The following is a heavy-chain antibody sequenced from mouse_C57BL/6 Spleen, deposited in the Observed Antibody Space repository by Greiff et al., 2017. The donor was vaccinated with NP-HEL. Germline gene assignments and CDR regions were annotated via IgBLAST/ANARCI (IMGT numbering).Heavy chain of an antibody. CDR1: GYTFTSYW. CDR2: IYPGSGST. V-gene: IGHV1-55*01. CDR3: AREERGYYFDY. J-gene: IGHJ2*01. Sequence: VQRVESGAELVKPGASVKMSCKASGYTFTSYWITWVKQRPGQGLEWIGDIYPGSGSTNYNEKFKSKATLTVDTSSSTAYMQLSSLTSEDSAVYYCAREERGYYFDYWGQGTTLTVSS.